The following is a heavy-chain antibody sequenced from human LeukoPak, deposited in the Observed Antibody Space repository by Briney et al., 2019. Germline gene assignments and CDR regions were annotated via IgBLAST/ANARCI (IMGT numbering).Heavy chain of an antibody. V-gene: IGHV3-23*01. CDR3: AKDTSGTYHFDY. Sequence: GSLRLSCAVSGFTFSSYGMSWVRQAPGKGLEWVSGISDSGGSTYYADSVKGRFTISRDNSKNTLYLQMNSLRAEDTAVYYCAKDTSGTYHFDYWGQGTLVTVSS. D-gene: IGHD3-10*01. CDR2: ISDSGGST. J-gene: IGHJ4*02. CDR1: GFTFSSYG.